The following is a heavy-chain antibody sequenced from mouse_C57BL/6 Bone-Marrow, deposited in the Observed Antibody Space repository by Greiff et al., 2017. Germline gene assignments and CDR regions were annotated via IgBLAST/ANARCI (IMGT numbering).Heavy chain of an antibody. J-gene: IGHJ2*01. CDR3: ARTTVLASNYFDY. V-gene: IGHV14-3*01. CDR1: GFNIKNTY. CDR2: IDPANGNS. Sequence: VQLKQSVAELVRPGASVKLSCTASGFNIKNTYMHWVKQRPEQGLEWIGRIDPANGNSKYAPKFQGKATITADTSSNTAYLQLSSLTSEDTAIYYCARTTVLASNYFDYWGQGTTLTVSS. D-gene: IGHD1-1*01.